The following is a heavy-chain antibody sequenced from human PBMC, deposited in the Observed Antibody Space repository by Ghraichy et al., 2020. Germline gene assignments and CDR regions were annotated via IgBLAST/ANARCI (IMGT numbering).Heavy chain of an antibody. V-gene: IGHV3-7*01. CDR3: ARSEAAAYDI. Sequence: GGSLRLSCAAFGFTFSSHWMSWVRQAPGKGLEWVANIKQDGSEKYYVDSVKGRFTISRDNAKNSLYLQMNSLRAEDTAVYYCARSEAAAYDIWGQGTMVTVSS. CDR2: IKQDGSEK. J-gene: IGHJ3*02. CDR1: GFTFSSHW. D-gene: IGHD1-14*01.